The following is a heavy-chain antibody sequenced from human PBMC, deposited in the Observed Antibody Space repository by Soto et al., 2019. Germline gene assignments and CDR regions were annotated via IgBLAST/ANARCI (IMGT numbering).Heavy chain of an antibody. CDR2: INHSGST. V-gene: IGHV4-34*01. D-gene: IGHD3-3*01. CDR1: GGSFSGYY. J-gene: IGHJ4*02. CDR3: ARGLPYRYDFWSGYYRPGGFDY. Sequence: PSETLSLTYAVYGGSFSGYYWSWIRQPPGKGLEWIGEINHSGSTNYNPSLKSRVTISVDTSKNQFSLKLSSVTAADTAVYYCARGLPYRYDFWSGYYRPGGFDYWGQGTLVTVSS.